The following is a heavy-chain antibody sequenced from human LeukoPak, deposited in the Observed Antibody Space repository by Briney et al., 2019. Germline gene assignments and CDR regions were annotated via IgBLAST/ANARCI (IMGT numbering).Heavy chain of an antibody. D-gene: IGHD3-10*01. J-gene: IGHJ4*02. Sequence: GGSLRLSCAASGFTFSSYDIHWVRQAPGKGLEWVAFTRHDGSNKHYADSVKGRFTISRDNSKNTLYLQMNSLRAEDTAVYYCAKDPRAYGSGSSFDYWGQGTLVTVSS. CDR1: GFTFSSYD. CDR2: TRHDGSNK. V-gene: IGHV3-30*02. CDR3: AKDPRAYGSGSSFDY.